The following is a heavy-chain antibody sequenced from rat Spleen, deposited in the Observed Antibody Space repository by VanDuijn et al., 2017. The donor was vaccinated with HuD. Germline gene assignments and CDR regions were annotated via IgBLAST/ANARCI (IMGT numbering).Heavy chain of an antibody. CDR1: GFSITSNY. Sequence: EVQLQESGPGLVKPSQSLSLTCSVTGFSITSNYWAWIRKFPGNKMEWIGHISYSGTTSYNPSLKSRISISRDTSKNQFFLQVNSVTTEDTATYYCARSLSYAHYFWYFNFWGPGTMVTVSS. CDR2: ISYSGTT. D-gene: IGHD1-12*01. J-gene: IGHJ1*01. CDR3: ARSLSYAHYFWYFNF. V-gene: IGHV3-1*01.